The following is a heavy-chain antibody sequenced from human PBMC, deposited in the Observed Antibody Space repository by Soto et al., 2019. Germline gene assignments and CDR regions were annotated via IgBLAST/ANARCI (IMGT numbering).Heavy chain of an antibody. J-gene: IGHJ6*02. CDR2: MYNTGST. CDR3: ARDLWGYCGTDCYPLDV. V-gene: IGHV4-59*01. CDR1: GDSIRGYY. D-gene: IGHD2-21*02. Sequence: SETLSLTCTVSGDSIRGYYWSWIRKPPGKGLEWIGYMYNTGSTVYNPSFKSRVTISVDTSKNQFSLKLNSVTAADTAVYYCARDLWGYCGTDCYPLDVWGQGTTVTVS.